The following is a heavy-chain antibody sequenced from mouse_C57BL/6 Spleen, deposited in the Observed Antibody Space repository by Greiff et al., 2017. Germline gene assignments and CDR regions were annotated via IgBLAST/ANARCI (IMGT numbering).Heavy chain of an antibody. CDR2: IDPSDSYT. J-gene: IGHJ2*01. CDR3: ARGDGYAYDFDY. D-gene: IGHD2-2*01. V-gene: IGHV1-69*01. CDR1: GYTFTSYW. Sequence: QVQLQQPGAELVMPGASVKLSCKASGYTFTSYWMHWVKQRPGQGLEWIGEIDPSDSYTNYNQKFKGKSTLTVDKSSSTSYLQLSSLTSEDSAVYYCARGDGYAYDFDYWGQGTTLTVSS.